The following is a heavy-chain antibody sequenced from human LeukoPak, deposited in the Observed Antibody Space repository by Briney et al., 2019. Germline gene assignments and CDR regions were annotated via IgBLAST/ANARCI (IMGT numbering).Heavy chain of an antibody. CDR2: ISWNSGSI. CDR1: GFTFDDYA. Sequence: GGSLRLSCAASGFTFDDYAMHWVRQAPGKGLEWVSGISWNSGSIGYADSVKGRFTISRDNAKNSLYLQMNSLRAEDTAVYYCAYNYYDSSGYYNDYWGQGTLVTVSS. V-gene: IGHV3-9*01. CDR3: AYNYYDSSGYYNDY. J-gene: IGHJ4*02. D-gene: IGHD3-22*01.